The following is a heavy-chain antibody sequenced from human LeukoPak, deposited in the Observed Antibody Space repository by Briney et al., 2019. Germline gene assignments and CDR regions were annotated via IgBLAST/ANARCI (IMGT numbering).Heavy chain of an antibody. D-gene: IGHD4-17*01. CDR2: ISGSGGST. CDR3: ARDDGDYVPTYYFDY. J-gene: IGHJ4*02. Sequence: PGGSLRLSCAASGFTFSSYAMSWVRQAPGKGLEWVSAISGSGGSTYYADSVKGRFTISRDNSKNTLYLQMNSLRAEDTAVYYCARDDGDYVPTYYFDYWGQGTLVTVSS. V-gene: IGHV3-23*01. CDR1: GFTFSSYA.